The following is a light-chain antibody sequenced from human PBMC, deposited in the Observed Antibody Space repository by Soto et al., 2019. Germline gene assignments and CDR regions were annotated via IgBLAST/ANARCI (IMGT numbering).Light chain of an antibody. CDR3: QQYYSTPWT. V-gene: IGKV4-1*01. CDR1: QSVLYSSKNKNY. CDR2: WAS. Sequence: DIVMTQSPDSLAVALGERATINCKSSQSVLYSSKNKNYLAWYQQKPGQPPKLLIYWASTRESGVPDRFSGSASGTDFTLTSSSLQAEDVAVYYCQQYYSTPWTFGQGTKVEIK. J-gene: IGKJ1*01.